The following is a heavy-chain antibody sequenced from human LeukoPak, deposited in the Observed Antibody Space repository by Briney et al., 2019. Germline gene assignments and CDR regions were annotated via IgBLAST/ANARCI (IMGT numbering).Heavy chain of an antibody. CDR3: ARDKRYCSSTSCYAPYYYMDV. Sequence: ASVKVSCKASGYTFTGYYLHWVRQAPGQGLEWMGWINPNSGGTNYAQKFQGRVTMTRDTSISTAYMELSRLRSDDTAVYYCARDKRYCSSTSCYAPYYYMDVWGKGTTVTVSS. D-gene: IGHD2-2*01. V-gene: IGHV1-2*02. CDR1: GYTFTGYY. J-gene: IGHJ6*03. CDR2: INPNSGGT.